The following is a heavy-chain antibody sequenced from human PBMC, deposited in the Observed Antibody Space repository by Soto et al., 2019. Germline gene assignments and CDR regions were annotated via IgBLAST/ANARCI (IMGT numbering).Heavy chain of an antibody. Sequence: QVQLVQAGAEVKKPGSSVKVSCKTSGVSFNNNGIGWVRQAPGHGLEWMGGVSPPFRTSNYARNFQGSISITADASTGTVNMELSSLTSEDTAQYYCARVLYYGSGRYSPYGMDVWGQGTTVTVSS. V-gene: IGHV1-69*01. J-gene: IGHJ6*02. CDR3: ARVLYYGSGRYSPYGMDV. CDR2: VSPPFRTS. CDR1: GVSFNNNG. D-gene: IGHD3-10*01.